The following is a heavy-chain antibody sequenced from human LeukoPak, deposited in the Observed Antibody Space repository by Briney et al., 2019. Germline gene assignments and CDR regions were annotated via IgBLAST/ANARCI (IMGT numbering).Heavy chain of an antibody. V-gene: IGHV3-33*01. D-gene: IGHD1-26*01. Sequence: PGRSLRLSCAASGFTFSSDGMHWVRQAPGKGLEWVALIWYDGSNKYYADSVKGRFTISRDNSKNTLYLQMNSLRAEDTAIYYCARLSESYLANWGQGTPVTVSS. CDR2: IWYDGSNK. J-gene: IGHJ4*02. CDR3: ARLSESYLAN. CDR1: GFTFSSDG.